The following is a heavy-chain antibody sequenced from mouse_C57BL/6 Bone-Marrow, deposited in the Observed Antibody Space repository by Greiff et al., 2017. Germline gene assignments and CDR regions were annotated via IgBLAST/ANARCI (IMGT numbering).Heavy chain of an antibody. Sequence: VQLVESGAELVRPGASVKLSCKASGYTFTDYYINWVKQRPGQGLEWIARIYPGSGNTYYNEKFKGKATLTAEKSSSTAYMQLSSLTSEDSAVYFWARSTNFDYGGQGTTLTVSS. J-gene: IGHJ2*01. D-gene: IGHD1-3*01. CDR2: IYPGSGNT. CDR3: ARSTNFDY. CDR1: GYTFTDYY. V-gene: IGHV1-76*01.